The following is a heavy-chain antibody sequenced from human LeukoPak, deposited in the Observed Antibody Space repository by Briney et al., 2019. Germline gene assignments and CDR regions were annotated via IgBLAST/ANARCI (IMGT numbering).Heavy chain of an antibody. V-gene: IGHV3-48*01. D-gene: IGHD3-10*01. CDR1: GFTFNTHS. J-gene: IGHJ6*04. CDR2: ILSSSSTI. Sequence: GGSLRLSCAASGFTFNTHSMNWVRQAPGKGLEWVSYILSSSSTIYYADSVKGRFTISRDNAKNSLFLQMNSLRADDTAVYYCARAVGHGSGSPRMDVWGNGTMVTVSS. CDR3: ARAVGHGSGSPRMDV.